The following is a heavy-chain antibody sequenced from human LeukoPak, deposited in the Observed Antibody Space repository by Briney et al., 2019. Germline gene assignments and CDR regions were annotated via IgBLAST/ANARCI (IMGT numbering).Heavy chain of an antibody. CDR1: GYSFTSYW. V-gene: IGHV5-51*01. J-gene: IGHJ5*02. CDR2: IYPGDSDT. D-gene: IGHD3-10*01. CDR3: ARHVRGMVRGVIINWFDP. Sequence: GESLKISCKGSGYSFTSYWIGWVRQMPGKGLEWMGIIYPGDSDTRYSPSFQGQVTISADKSISTAYLQWSSLKASDTAMYYCARHVRGMVRGVIINWFDPWGQGTLVTVSS.